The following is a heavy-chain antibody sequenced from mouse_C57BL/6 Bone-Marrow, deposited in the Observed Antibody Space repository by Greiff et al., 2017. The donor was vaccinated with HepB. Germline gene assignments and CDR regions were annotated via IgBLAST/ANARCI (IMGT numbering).Heavy chain of an antibody. Sequence: EVQGVESGGGLVKPGGSLKLSCAASGFTFSDYGMHWVRQAPEKGLEWVAYISSGSSTIYYADTVKGRCTISRDNAKNTLFLPMTSLRSEDTAMYYCAKAPSTYYYAMDYWSQGTSVTVSS. V-gene: IGHV5-17*01. CDR2: ISSGSSTI. J-gene: IGHJ4*01. CDR3: AKAPSTYYYAMDY. CDR1: GFTFSDYG.